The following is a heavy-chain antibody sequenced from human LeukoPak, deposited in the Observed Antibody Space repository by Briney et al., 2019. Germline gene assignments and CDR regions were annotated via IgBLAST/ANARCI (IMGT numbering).Heavy chain of an antibody. D-gene: IGHD1-1*01. V-gene: IGHV3-48*03. Sequence: PGGSLRLSCAASGFMFVTYEMTWVRQAPGGGLEWIAYISSSGKTIYYADSVRGRFTVARDNDRSSLYLDMNSLRVEDTAFYFCTRGGSVTTGPIDHWGQGTLVTVSS. J-gene: IGHJ4*02. CDR1: GFMFVTYE. CDR3: TRGGSVTTGPIDH. CDR2: ISSSGKTI.